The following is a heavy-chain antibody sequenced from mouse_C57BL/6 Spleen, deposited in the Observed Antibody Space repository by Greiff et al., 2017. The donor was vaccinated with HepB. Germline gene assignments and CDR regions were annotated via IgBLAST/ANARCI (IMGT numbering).Heavy chain of an antibody. D-gene: IGHD1-1*01. V-gene: IGHV1-82*01. CDR3: AGNYGERGAMDY. CDR2: IYPGDGDT. CDR1: GYAFSSSW. J-gene: IGHJ4*01. Sequence: VQLQQSGPELVKPGASVKISCKASGYAFSSSWMNWVKQRPGKGLEWIGRIYPGDGDTNYNGKFKGKATLTADKSSSTAYTQLSSLTSEDSAVYFCAGNYGERGAMDYWGQGTSVTVSS.